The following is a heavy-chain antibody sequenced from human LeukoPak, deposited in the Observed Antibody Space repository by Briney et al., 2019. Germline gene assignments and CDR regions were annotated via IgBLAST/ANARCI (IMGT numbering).Heavy chain of an antibody. CDR2: IHSDGTER. Sequence: GGSLRLSYAASGFTFTHYWIHWVRQVPGEGLVWISHIHSDGTERSYADAVKGRFTISRDNARNTVDLQMDSLRVEDTAMYYCARGLAQYGSGSLDYWGQGTLVTVSS. J-gene: IGHJ4*02. V-gene: IGHV3-74*01. D-gene: IGHD3-10*01. CDR3: ARGLAQYGSGSLDY. CDR1: GFTFTHYW.